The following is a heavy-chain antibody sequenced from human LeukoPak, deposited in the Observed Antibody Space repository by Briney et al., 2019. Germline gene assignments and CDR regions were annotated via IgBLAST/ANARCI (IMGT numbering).Heavy chain of an antibody. Sequence: XPPGKGLEWIGYIYYSGSTNYNPSLKSRITISVDTSKNQFSLKLSSVTAADTAVYYCARAAGGDYWGQGTLVTVSS. CDR2: IYYSGST. CDR3: ARAAGGDY. D-gene: IGHD6-13*01. J-gene: IGHJ4*02. V-gene: IGHV4-59*01.